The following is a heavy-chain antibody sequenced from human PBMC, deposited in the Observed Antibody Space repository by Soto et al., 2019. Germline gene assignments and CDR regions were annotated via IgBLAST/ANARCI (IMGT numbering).Heavy chain of an antibody. D-gene: IGHD3-22*01. CDR1: GGSFSGYY. V-gene: IGHV4-34*01. CDR2: INHSGST. Sequence: QVQPQQWGAGLLKPSETLSLTCAVYGGSFSGYYWSWIRQPPGKGLEWIGEINHSGSTNYNPSLKSRVTISVDTSKNQFSPKLSSVTAADTAVYYCARGQRTYYYDSNRNWFDPWGQGTLVTVSS. J-gene: IGHJ5*02. CDR3: ARGQRTYYYDSNRNWFDP.